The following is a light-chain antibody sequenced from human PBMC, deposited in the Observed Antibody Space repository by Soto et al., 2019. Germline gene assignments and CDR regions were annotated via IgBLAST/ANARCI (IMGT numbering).Light chain of an antibody. CDR2: DAS. J-gene: IGKJ5*01. V-gene: IGKV3-11*01. Sequence: TQSPSTLSASQGDRATLSCRASQSVSSYLAWYQQKPGQAPKLLIYDASSRHTGIPARFSGSGSGTDFTLTISSLEPEDFAIYYCQQRSKCPPTFGQGTRVDIK. CDR3: QQRSKCPPT. CDR1: QSVSSY.